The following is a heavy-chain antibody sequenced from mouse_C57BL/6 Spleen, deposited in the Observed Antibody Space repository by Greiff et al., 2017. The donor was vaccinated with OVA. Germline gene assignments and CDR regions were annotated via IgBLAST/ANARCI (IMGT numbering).Heavy chain of an antibody. J-gene: IGHJ4*01. Sequence: DVQLVESGGGLVQPGGSMKLSCAASGFTFSDAWMDWVRQSPEKGLEWVAEIRNKANNHATYYAESVKGRFTISRDDSKSSVYLQMNSLRAEDTGIYYCTSYYSNYGAMDYWGQGTSVTVSS. CDR2: IRNKANNHAT. CDR3: TSYYSNYGAMDY. V-gene: IGHV6-6*01. CDR1: GFTFSDAW. D-gene: IGHD2-5*01.